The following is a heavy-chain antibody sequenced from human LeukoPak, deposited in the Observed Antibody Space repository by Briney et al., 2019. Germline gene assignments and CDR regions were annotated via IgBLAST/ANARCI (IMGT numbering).Heavy chain of an antibody. V-gene: IGHV3-11*05. CDR3: ARANPAVDYDILTGSNNWFDP. J-gene: IGHJ5*02. Sequence: PGGSLRLSCAASGFTFSDYYMTWVRQAPGRGLELVSYISTSSRYTNYADSVKGRFTISRDNAKLSLYLQMNSLRAEDTAVYFCARANPAVDYDILTGSNNWFDPWGQGTLVTVSS. CDR2: ISTSSRYT. D-gene: IGHD3-9*01. CDR1: GFTFSDYY.